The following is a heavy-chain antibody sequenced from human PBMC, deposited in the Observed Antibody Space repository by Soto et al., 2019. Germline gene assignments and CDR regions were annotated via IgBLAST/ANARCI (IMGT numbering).Heavy chain of an antibody. CDR1: GYTFTSYG. CDR2: ISAYNGNT. J-gene: IGHJ4*02. CDR3: ARDGFRDTFGGVIATGFDY. V-gene: IGHV1-18*04. Sequence: QVQLVQSGAEVTKPGASVKVSCKASGYTFTSYGISWVRQAPGQGLEWMGWISAYNGNTNYAQKLQGRVTMTTDTSTSPAYMELRSLRSDDTAVYYCARDGFRDTFGGVIATGFDYWGQGTLVTVSS. D-gene: IGHD3-16*02.